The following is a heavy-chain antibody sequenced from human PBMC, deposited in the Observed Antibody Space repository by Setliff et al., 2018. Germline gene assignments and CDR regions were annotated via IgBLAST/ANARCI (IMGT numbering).Heavy chain of an antibody. Sequence: SETLSLTCAVYGGSFSSFYWSWIRQPPGKGLEWIGEINHSGTTNYNPSLKSRVTISVDTSKKQFSLKLSSVTAADTAVYYCAKFGPLDLTGDWAFDNWGQGQWSPSPQ. CDR3: AKFGPLDLTGDWAFDN. CDR2: INHSGTT. V-gene: IGHV4-34*01. J-gene: IGHJ4*02. CDR1: GGSFSSFY. D-gene: IGHD7-27*01.